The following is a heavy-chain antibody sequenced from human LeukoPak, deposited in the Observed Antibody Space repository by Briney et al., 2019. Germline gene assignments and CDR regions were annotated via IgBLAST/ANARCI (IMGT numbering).Heavy chain of an antibody. CDR1: GGSISSYF. CDR2: IYYSGTT. CDR3: AREPRSPGGRGRPFDF. V-gene: IGHV4-59*01. D-gene: IGHD2-15*01. Sequence: SETLSLTCTVSGGSISSYFWSWIRQPPGKGLEWIAYIYYSGTTDYSPSFKSRVTIPVDTSKNQFSLRLSSVTAADTAVYYCAREPRSPGGRGRPFDFWGQGTLVTVSS. J-gene: IGHJ4*02.